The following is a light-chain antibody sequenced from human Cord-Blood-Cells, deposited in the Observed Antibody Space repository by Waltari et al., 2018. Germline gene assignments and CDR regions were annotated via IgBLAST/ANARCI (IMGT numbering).Light chain of an antibody. J-gene: IGKJ1*01. Sequence: AIRLTQTPSSFSASTGDRVTITCRASQGISSYLAWYQIKPGKAPKLLIYAASTLQSGVPSRFSGSGSGTDFTLTISCLQSEDFATYYCQQYYSYPPTFGQGTKVEIK. CDR3: QQYYSYPPT. V-gene: IGKV1-8*01. CDR1: QGISSY. CDR2: AAS.